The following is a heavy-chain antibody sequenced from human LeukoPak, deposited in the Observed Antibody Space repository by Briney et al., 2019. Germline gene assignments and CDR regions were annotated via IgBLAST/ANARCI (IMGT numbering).Heavy chain of an antibody. J-gene: IGHJ4*02. CDR2: IYYSGST. CDR1: GGSISSSSYY. Sequence: SDTLSLPCTVSGGSISSSSYYCGWIRQSPAKGLEWIGNIYYSGSTNYNPSPKSRVTISIDTSKSQFSLKLNSVTAADTAVYYCARQGAVAGTTTIGGKPDYWGQGTLVTVSS. CDR3: ARQGAVAGTTTIGGKPDY. D-gene: IGHD6-19*01. V-gene: IGHV4-39*01.